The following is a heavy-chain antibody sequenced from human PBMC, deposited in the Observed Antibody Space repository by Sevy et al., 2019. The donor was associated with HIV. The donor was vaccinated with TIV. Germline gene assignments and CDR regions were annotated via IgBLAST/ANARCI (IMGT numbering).Heavy chain of an antibody. J-gene: IGHJ4*02. V-gene: IGHV3-23*01. Sequence: GGSLRLSCAASGFDFSISSMSWFPQPPGKGLEWVSTLSFGCGKINYADSVKGRFTISRDNSKSSVYLQMNNMRVEDTAVYYCAREGCTKPHDYWGQGTLVTVSS. CDR1: GFDFSISS. CDR3: AREGCTKPHDY. D-gene: IGHD2-8*01. CDR2: LSFGCGKI.